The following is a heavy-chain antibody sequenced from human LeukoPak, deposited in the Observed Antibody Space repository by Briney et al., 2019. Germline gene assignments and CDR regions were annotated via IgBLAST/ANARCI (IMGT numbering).Heavy chain of an antibody. J-gene: IGHJ4*02. V-gene: IGHV3-15*01. Sequence: GGSLRLSCAASGFTFSSAWMTWVRQAPGKGLEWVGRIKSKIDGGTTEYAAPVKGRFTISRDDSKNTVYLQMNSLQTEDTAVYYCTTDRRYCSGGTCYYGRNYWGQGTLVTVSS. CDR2: IKSKIDGGTT. CDR1: GFTFSSAW. CDR3: TTDRRYCSGGTCYYGRNY. D-gene: IGHD2-15*01.